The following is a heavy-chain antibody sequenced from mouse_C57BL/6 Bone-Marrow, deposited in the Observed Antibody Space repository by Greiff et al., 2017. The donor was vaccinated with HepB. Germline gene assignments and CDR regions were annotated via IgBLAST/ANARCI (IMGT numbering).Heavy chain of an antibody. V-gene: IGHV1-50*01. J-gene: IGHJ2*01. CDR3: AREDTLDY. Sequence: QVQLQQPGAELVKPGASVKLSCKASGYTFTSYWMQWVKQRPGQGLEWIGEIDPSASYTNYNQKFKGKATLTVDTSSSTAYMQLSSLTSEDSAVSYCAREDTLDYWGKGTTLTVSS. D-gene: IGHD5-1-1*01. CDR1: GYTFTSYW. CDR2: IDPSASYT.